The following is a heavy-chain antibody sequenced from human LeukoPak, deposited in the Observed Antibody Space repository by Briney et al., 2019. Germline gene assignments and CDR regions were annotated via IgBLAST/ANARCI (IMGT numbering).Heavy chain of an antibody. Sequence: GGSLRLSCAASGFTFSAYSMNRVRQAPGKGLEWVSYISSSGTTIYYADSVKGRFTISRDNAKNSLYLQMNSLRAEDTAVYYCATSIVGLTYDEHFQHWGQGTLVTVSS. D-gene: IGHD1-26*01. J-gene: IGHJ1*01. CDR1: GFTFSAYS. CDR2: ISSSGTTI. V-gene: IGHV3-48*01. CDR3: ATSIVGLTYDEHFQH.